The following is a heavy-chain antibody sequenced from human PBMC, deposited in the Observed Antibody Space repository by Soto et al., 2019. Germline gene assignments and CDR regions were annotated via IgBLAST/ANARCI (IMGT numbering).Heavy chain of an antibody. CDR1: GYTFTSYY. Sequence: QVQLVQSGAEVKKPGASVKVSCKASGYTFTSYYMHWVRQAPGQGLERMGIINPSGGSTSYAQKFQGRVTMTRDTSTSTVYMELSSLRSEDTAVYYCARDREAARPRYYFDYWGQGTLVTVSS. J-gene: IGHJ4*02. V-gene: IGHV1-46*01. CDR3: ARDREAARPRYYFDY. D-gene: IGHD6-6*01. CDR2: INPSGGST.